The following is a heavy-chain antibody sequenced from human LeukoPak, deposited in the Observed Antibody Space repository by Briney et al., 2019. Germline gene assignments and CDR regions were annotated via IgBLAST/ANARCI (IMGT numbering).Heavy chain of an antibody. Sequence: ASVKVSCKASGYTFTSYYMHWVRQAPGQGLEWMGWISAYNGSTNYAQKLQGRVTMTTDTSTSTAYMELRSLRSDDTAVYYCAKSYSGSTFDYWGQGTLVTVSS. V-gene: IGHV1-18*04. J-gene: IGHJ4*02. CDR1: GYTFTSYY. CDR3: AKSYSGSTFDY. CDR2: ISAYNGST. D-gene: IGHD1-26*01.